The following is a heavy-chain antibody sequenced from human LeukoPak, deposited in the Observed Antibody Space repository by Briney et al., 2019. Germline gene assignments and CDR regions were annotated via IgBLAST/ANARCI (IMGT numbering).Heavy chain of an antibody. CDR1: GYAFTSYY. V-gene: IGHV1-46*03. CDR2: INPSGGST. D-gene: IGHD3-10*01. Sequence: ASVKVSCKASGYAFTSYYMHWVRQAPGQGLEWMGIINPSGGSTSYAQKFQGRVTMTRDTSTSTVYMELSSLRSEDTAVYYCARSMVRVPGDPWGQGTLVTVSS. CDR3: ARSMVRVPGDP. J-gene: IGHJ5*02.